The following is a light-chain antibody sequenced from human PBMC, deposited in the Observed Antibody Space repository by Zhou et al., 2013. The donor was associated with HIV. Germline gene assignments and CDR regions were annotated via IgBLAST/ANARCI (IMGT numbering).Light chain of an antibody. CDR3: QQRSDWPPT. CDR2: DTS. Sequence: EVVLTQSPATLSLSPGESATLSCRASQSVDTFLAWYQQTPGQAPRLLIYDTSKRATGIPARFSGSGSGTDFTLTISSLEPEDVAVYYCQQRSDWPPTFGGGARVDIK. J-gene: IGKJ4*01. V-gene: IGKV3-11*01. CDR1: QSVDTF.